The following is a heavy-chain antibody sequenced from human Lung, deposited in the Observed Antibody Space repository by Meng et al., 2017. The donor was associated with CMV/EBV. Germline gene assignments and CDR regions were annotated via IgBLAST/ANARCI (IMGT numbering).Heavy chain of an antibody. V-gene: IGHV3-23*01. CDR3: ARGGPVAGKNWFDR. CDR1: GLTFSSHP. J-gene: IGHJ5*02. D-gene: IGHD6-19*01. Sequence: SCVASGLTFSSHPMTWVRQAPGKGLEWVSSISGSGGSTYSADSVQGRFTISRDNSKNTLYLQMSALRDEDTALYYCARGGPVAGKNWFDRWGQGNLVNVSS. CDR2: ISGSGGST.